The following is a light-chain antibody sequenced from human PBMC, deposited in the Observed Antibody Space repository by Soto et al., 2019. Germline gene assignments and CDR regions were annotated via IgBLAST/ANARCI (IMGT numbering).Light chain of an antibody. Sequence: EIVLTQSPGTLSLSPGERATLSCRASQSVSSSYLAWYQQKPGQAPRLLIYGASSRATGIPDRFSGSGSGTDSTLTISRLEPEDFAVYYCQQYGSSHPFTFGPGTKVDIK. CDR2: GAS. CDR3: QQYGSSHPFT. CDR1: QSVSSSY. J-gene: IGKJ3*01. V-gene: IGKV3-20*01.